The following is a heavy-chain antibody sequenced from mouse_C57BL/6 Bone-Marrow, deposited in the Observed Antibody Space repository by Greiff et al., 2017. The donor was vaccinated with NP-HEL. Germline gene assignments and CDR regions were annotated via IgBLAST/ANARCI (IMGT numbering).Heavy chain of an antibody. CDR2: IDPSDSET. CDR3: ARYYDYDAWVAY. V-gene: IGHV1-52*01. J-gene: IGHJ3*01. CDR1: GYTFTSYW. D-gene: IGHD2-4*01. Sequence: QVQLQQPGAELVRPGSSVKLSCKASGYTFTSYWMHWVKQRPIQGLEWIGNIDPSDSETHYNQKFKDKATLTVDKSSSTAYMQLSSLTSEDSAVYYCARYYDYDAWVAYWGQGTLVTVSA.